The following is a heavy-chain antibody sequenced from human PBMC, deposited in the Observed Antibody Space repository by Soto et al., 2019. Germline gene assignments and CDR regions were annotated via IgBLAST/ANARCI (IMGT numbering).Heavy chain of an antibody. CDR3: AKDQRERDYGGNSPSDY. D-gene: IGHD4-17*01. CDR2: ISHDGSET. J-gene: IGHJ4*02. CDR1: GFTFTTYG. Sequence: QVPLVESGGGVVQPGRSLRLSCAASGFTFTTYGIQWVRQAPGKGLEWVAVISHDGSETYYADSVKGRFTISRDNSKNTLYLQMNSLSAEDTAMYYCAKDQRERDYGGNSPSDYWGQGTLVTVSS. V-gene: IGHV3-30*18.